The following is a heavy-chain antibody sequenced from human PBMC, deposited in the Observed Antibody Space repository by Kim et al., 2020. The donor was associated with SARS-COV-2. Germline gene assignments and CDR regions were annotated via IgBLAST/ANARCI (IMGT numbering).Heavy chain of an antibody. CDR1: GGTFSSYA. Sequence: SVKVSCKASGGTFSSYAISWVRQAPGQGLEWMGGIIPIFGTANYAQKFQGRVTITADESTSTAYMELSSLRSEDTAVYYCARGRSSSKNVYNWFDPWGQGTLVTVSS. J-gene: IGHJ5*02. D-gene: IGHD6-13*01. V-gene: IGHV1-69*13. CDR2: IIPIFGTA. CDR3: ARGRSSSKNVYNWFDP.